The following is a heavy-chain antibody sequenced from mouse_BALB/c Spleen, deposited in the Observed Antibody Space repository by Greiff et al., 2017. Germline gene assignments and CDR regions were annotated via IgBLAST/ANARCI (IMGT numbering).Heavy chain of an antibody. CDR1: GFTFSSYT. CDR3: ARLPSYYGSSYGAMDY. D-gene: IGHD1-1*01. J-gene: IGHJ4*01. V-gene: IGHV5-12-2*01. CDR2: ISNGGGST. Sequence: EVKLVESGGGLVQPGGSLKLSCAASGFTFSSYTMSWVRQTPEKRLEWVAYISNGGGSTYYPDTVKGRFTISRDNAKNTLYLQMSSLKSEDTALYYCARLPSYYGSSYGAMDYWGQGTSVTVSS.